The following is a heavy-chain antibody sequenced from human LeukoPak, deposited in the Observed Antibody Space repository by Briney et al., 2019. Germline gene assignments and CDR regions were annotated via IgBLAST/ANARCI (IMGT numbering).Heavy chain of an antibody. Sequence: GGSLRLSCAVSGFTFSSYWMHWIRQAPGKGLVWVSRINSDGRRTTYAESVKGRFTISRDNAKNTLYLQMNSLRAEDTAVYYCAKDYYALLWFGEFNRKYYFDYWGQGTLVTVSS. CDR2: INSDGRRT. CDR3: AKDYYALLWFGEFNRKYYFDY. D-gene: IGHD3-10*01. J-gene: IGHJ4*02. V-gene: IGHV3-74*01. CDR1: GFTFSSYW.